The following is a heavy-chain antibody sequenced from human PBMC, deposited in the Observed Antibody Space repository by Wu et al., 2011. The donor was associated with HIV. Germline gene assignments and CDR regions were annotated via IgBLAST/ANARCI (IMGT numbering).Heavy chain of an antibody. D-gene: IGHD3-16*02. Sequence: QVQLVQSGTEVKKPGASVKVSCKVFGNTRAKSSIHWVRQAPGKGLEWMGSFDPEDGETIYALKFQGRVTMTEDSSTDTVYLDLNSLRSDDTAVYFCSTPERKSADRLAWRGALDVWGQGTMVTVSS. CDR1: GNTRAKSS. V-gene: IGHV1-24*01. CDR2: FDPEDGET. J-gene: IGHJ3*01. CDR3: STPERKSADRLAWRGALDV.